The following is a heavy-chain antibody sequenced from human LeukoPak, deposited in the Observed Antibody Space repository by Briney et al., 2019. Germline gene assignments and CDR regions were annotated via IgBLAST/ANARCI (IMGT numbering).Heavy chain of an antibody. V-gene: IGHV3-30-3*01. CDR1: GFTFSSYA. D-gene: IGHD4-17*01. CDR3: ARSLTTVTTRFDY. J-gene: IGHJ4*02. CDR2: ISYDGSNK. Sequence: GRSLRLSCAASGFTFSSYAMHWVRQAPGKGLEWVAVISYDGSNKYYADSVKGRFTISRDNSKNTLYLQMNSLRAEDTAVYYCARSLTTVTTRFDYWGQGTLVTVSS.